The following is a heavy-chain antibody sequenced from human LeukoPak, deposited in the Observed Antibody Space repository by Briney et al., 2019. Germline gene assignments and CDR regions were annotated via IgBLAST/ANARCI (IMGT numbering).Heavy chain of an antibody. D-gene: IGHD6-13*01. Sequence: PGGSLRLSCAASGFTFSSHGMHWVRQAPGKGLEWVAVIWYDGSNKYYADSVKSRFTISRDNSKNTLYLQMNSLRAEDTAVYYCAKIDPSSSSWFNAFDIWGQGTMVTVSS. CDR2: IWYDGSNK. CDR1: GFTFSSHG. J-gene: IGHJ3*02. V-gene: IGHV3-33*06. CDR3: AKIDPSSSSWFNAFDI.